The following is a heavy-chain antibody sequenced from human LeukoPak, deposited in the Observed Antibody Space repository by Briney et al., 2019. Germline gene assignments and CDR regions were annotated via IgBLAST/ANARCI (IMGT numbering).Heavy chain of an antibody. J-gene: IGHJ4*02. CDR2: AYHTGHT. CDR3: ARHPFSAPFDY. Sequence: SETLSLTCTVSGGSMNNYYWSWIRPPPGKGLEWIAYAYHTGHTHYNPSLKSRVTISLDTSKSQVSLKVNSVTAADTAVYYCARHPFSAPFDYWGQGTLVTVSS. CDR1: GGSMNNYY. D-gene: IGHD6-19*01. V-gene: IGHV4-59*08.